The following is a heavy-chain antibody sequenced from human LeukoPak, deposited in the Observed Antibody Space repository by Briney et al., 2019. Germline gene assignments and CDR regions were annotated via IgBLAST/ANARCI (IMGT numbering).Heavy chain of an antibody. CDR3: ASGGKYCTGGACYGD. D-gene: IGHD2-8*02. CDR1: VYIFTNYY. J-gene: IGHJ4*02. V-gene: IGHV1-69-2*01. Sequence: ASLKLSCKASVYIFTNYYIHWVHQAPGKGLDYLRRVDPQTGETIYAEKFQGRVTITADTSTDTAYMELTGLKSEDTAVYYCASGGKYCTGGACYGDWGQGTLVTVSS. CDR2: VDPQTGET.